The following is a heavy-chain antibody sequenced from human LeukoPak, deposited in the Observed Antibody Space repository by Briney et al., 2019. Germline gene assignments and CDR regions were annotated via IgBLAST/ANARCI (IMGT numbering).Heavy chain of an antibody. V-gene: IGHV4-4*07. CDR2: IYTSGST. D-gene: IGHD3-22*01. CDR1: GGSISSYY. CDR3: ARDYYDSSGYYNLFDY. Sequence: SETLSLTCTVSGGSISSYYWSWIRQPAGKGLEWIGRIYTSGSTNYNPSLKSRVTISVDTSKNQFSLKLSSVTAADTAVYYCARDYYDSSGYYNLFDYWGQGTLVTVSS. J-gene: IGHJ4*02.